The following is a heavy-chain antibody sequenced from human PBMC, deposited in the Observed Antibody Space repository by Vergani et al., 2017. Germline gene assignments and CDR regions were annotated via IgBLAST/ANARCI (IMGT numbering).Heavy chain of an antibody. CDR1: GGSFSGYY. V-gene: IGHV4-34*01. Sequence: QVQLQQWGAGLLKPSETLSLTCAVYGGSFSGYYWSWIRQSPGKGLEWIGEINHSGSTNYNPSLKSRVTISVDTSKNQFSLKLSSVTAADTAVYYCARRGSGWSRYFQHWGQGTLVTVSS. CDR2: INHSGST. D-gene: IGHD6-19*01. J-gene: IGHJ1*01. CDR3: ARRGSGWSRYFQH.